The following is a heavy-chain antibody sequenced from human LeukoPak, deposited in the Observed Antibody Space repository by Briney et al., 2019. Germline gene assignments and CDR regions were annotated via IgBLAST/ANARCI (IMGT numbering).Heavy chain of an antibody. CDR3: ARAGSSGYDRRGYYYMDV. D-gene: IGHD5-12*01. CDR2: IYHSGST. CDR1: GGSISSSNW. J-gene: IGHJ6*03. Sequence: SETLSLTCVVSGGSISSSNWWSWVRQPPEKGLEWIGEIYHSGSTNYNPSLKSRVTISVDTSKNQFSLKLSSVTAADTAVYYCARAGSSGYDRRGYYYMDVWGKGTTVTISS. V-gene: IGHV4-4*02.